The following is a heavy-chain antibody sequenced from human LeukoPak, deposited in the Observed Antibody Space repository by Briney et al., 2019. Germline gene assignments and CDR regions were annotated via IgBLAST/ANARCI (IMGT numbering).Heavy chain of an antibody. CDR3: AKARSSSTSCYNY. D-gene: IGHD2-2*02. Sequence: GGSLRLSCAASGFTFSSYAMSWVRQAPGKGLEWVSAISGSGGSTYYADSVKGRFTISRDNSRNTLYLQMNSLRAEDTAVYYCAKARSSSTSCYNYWGQGTLLTVSS. CDR2: ISGSGGST. V-gene: IGHV3-23*01. CDR1: GFTFSSYA. J-gene: IGHJ4*02.